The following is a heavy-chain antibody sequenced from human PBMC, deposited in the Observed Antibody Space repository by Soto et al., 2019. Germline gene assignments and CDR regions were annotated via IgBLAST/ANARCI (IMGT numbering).Heavy chain of an antibody. V-gene: IGHV3-23*01. CDR3: AKAGWIVVAARRPDDAFDI. CDR2: ISGSGGST. J-gene: IGHJ3*02. CDR1: GFTFSSYA. Sequence: PGGSLRLSCAASGFTFSSYAMSWVRQAPGKGLEWVSAISGSGGSTYYADSVKGRFTISRDNSKNTLYLQMNSLRAEDTAVYYCAKAGWIVVAARRPDDAFDIWGQGTMVTVSS. D-gene: IGHD2-15*01.